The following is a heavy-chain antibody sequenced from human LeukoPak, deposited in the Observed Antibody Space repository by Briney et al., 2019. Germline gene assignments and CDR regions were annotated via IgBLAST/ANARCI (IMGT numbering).Heavy chain of an antibody. CDR3: ARGTLRIVVVPAATHSRDYYYMDV. CDR1: GYTFTGYY. D-gene: IGHD2-2*01. J-gene: IGHJ6*03. V-gene: IGHV1-2*02. Sequence: GASVKVSCKASGYTFTGYYMHWVRQAPGQGLEWMGWINPNSGGTNYAQKFQGRVTMTRDTSISTAYMELSRLRSDDTAVYYCARGTLRIVVVPAATHSRDYYYMDVWGKGTTVTVSS. CDR2: INPNSGGT.